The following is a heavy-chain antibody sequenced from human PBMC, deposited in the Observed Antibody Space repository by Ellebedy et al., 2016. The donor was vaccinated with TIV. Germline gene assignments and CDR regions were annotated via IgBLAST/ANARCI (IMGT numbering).Heavy chain of an antibody. Sequence: ASVKVSXXASNYTFTTYGFSWVRQAPGQGLEWMGWANGYNANTHYAQKFQGRVTMTTDTSTSTAYMELRSLRSDDTAVYYCARDLVGETSFVGYWGQGTLVTVSS. CDR1: NYTFTTYG. CDR2: ANGYNANT. CDR3: ARDLVGETSFVGY. J-gene: IGHJ4*02. V-gene: IGHV1-18*04. D-gene: IGHD1-26*01.